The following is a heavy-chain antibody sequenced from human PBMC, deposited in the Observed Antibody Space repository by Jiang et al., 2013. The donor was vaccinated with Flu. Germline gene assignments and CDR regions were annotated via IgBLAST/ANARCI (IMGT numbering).Heavy chain of an antibody. D-gene: IGHD2-8*01. V-gene: IGHV4-39*01. J-gene: IGHJ3*02. CDR3: ARQGYYLPYAFDI. Sequence: GPGLVKPSETLPLTCTVSGGSINRSSFYWGWIRQPPGKGLEWIGSFYYSGSTYDNPSLKSRVTIPVDTSKNQFSLKLTSVTAADTAVYFCARQGYYLPYAFDIWGQGTMVTVSS. CDR1: GGSINRSSFY. CDR2: FYYSGST.